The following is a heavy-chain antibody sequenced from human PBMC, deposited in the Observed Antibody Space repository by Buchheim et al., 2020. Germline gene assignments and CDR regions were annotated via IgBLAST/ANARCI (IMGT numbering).Heavy chain of an antibody. J-gene: IGHJ6*03. CDR2: ISSSSSTI. CDR1: GFTFSSYS. Sequence: EVQLVESGGGLVQPGGSLRLSCAASGFTFSSYSMNWVRQAPGKGLEWVSYISSSSSTIYYADSVKGRLTISRVNAKNSLYLQMNSLRAEDTAVYYCARDQDGDYYYYYMDVWGKGTT. CDR3: ARDQDGDYYYYYMDV. D-gene: IGHD4-17*01. V-gene: IGHV3-48*01.